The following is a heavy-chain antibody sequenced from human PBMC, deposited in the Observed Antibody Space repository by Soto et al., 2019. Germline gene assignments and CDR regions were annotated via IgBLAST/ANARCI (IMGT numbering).Heavy chain of an antibody. J-gene: IGHJ4*02. CDR3: ARGQAFWTGYYRMPYYFDY. Sequence: LSLTCTVSGGSVSSGSYYWSWIRQPPGKGLEYIGYLYYSGSTNYNPSLKSRVTISVDTPKNQFSLKLTSVTAADTAIYYCARGQAFWTGYYRMPYYFDYWGQGTLVTVSS. V-gene: IGHV4-61*01. D-gene: IGHD3-3*01. CDR2: LYYSGST. CDR1: GGSVSSGSYY.